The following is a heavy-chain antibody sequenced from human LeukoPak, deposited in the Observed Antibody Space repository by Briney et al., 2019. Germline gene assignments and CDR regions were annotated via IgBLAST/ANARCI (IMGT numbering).Heavy chain of an antibody. Sequence: EASVKVSCKASGYTFTSYDINWVRQAAGQGLEWMGWMNPNSGNTGYAQKFQGRVTMTRNTSISTAYMELSSLRSEDTAVYYCARGRAGSYFSYLDYWGQGTLVTVSS. V-gene: IGHV1-8*01. CDR1: GYTFTSYD. J-gene: IGHJ4*02. CDR2: MNPNSGNT. CDR3: ARGRAGSYFSYLDY. D-gene: IGHD3-10*01.